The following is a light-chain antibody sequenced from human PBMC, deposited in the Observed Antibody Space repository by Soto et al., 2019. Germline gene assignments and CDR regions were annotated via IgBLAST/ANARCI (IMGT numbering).Light chain of an antibody. CDR2: WAS. Sequence: DIAMTQSPDSLAVSLGERATINCKSSQSVLSSSNNKNYLAWYQQKPGQPPKLLIYWASTRESGVPDRFSGSGSGTDFTLTISSLQAEDVAVYYCQQYFSTPLSFGGGTKVEIK. CDR1: QSVLSSSNNKNY. V-gene: IGKV4-1*01. CDR3: QQYFSTPLS. J-gene: IGKJ4*01.